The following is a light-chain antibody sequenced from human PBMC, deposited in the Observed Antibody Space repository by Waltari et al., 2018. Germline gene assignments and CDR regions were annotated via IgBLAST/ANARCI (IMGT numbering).Light chain of an antibody. CDR2: WSS. V-gene: IGKV4-1*01. CDR1: QSVLKSSTNKNY. J-gene: IGKJ4*01. CDR3: QQRSNWPRLT. Sequence: EIVMTQSPESLAVSLGERATINCKSSQSVLKSSTNKNYLAWYQHRPGQPPKLLFYWSSTRESGVPDRFSTSGSGTDFTLTISSLEPEDFAVYYCQQRSNWPRLTFGGGTKVEIK.